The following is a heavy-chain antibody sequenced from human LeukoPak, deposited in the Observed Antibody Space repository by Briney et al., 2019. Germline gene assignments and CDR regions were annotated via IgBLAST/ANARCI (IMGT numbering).Heavy chain of an antibody. D-gene: IGHD6-6*01. CDR1: GFTFSASA. V-gene: IGHV3-73*01. CDR2: IRSKARGSAT. J-gene: IGHJ4*02. CDR3: SRLPDTSSFDF. Sequence: GGSLRLSCAASGFTFSASAIHWVRQASGKGLEWVGRIRSKARGSATAYAASVTGRFTISRDDSKNTAYLQMNGLKVEDTAVYYCSRLPDTSSFDFWGQGALVTVSS.